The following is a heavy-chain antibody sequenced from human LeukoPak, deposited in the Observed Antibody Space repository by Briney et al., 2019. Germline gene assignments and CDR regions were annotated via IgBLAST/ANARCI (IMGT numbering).Heavy chain of an antibody. CDR1: GYTFTSYG. Sequence: ASVKVSCKASGYTFTSYGISWVRQAPGQGLEWMGWISAYNGNTNYAQKLQGRVTMTTDASTSTAYMELRSLRSDDTAVYYCARDSGDIVVVPAAIGYWGQRTLVTVSP. V-gene: IGHV1-18*01. CDR2: ISAYNGNT. J-gene: IGHJ4*02. CDR3: ARDSGDIVVVPAAIGY. D-gene: IGHD2-2*01.